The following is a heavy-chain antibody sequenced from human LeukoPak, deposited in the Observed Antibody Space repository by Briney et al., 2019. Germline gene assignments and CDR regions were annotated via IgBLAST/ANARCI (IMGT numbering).Heavy chain of an antibody. V-gene: IGHV3-23*01. J-gene: IGHJ4*02. CDR1: GFTFSSYA. CDR3: ARDLGRFSSSWYGGIDY. CDR2: ISGSGGST. Sequence: GGSLRLSCAASGFTFSSYAMSWVRQAPGKGLEWVSAISGSGGSTYYADSVKGRFTISRDNSKNTLYLQMNSLRAEDTAVYYCARDLGRFSSSWYGGIDYWGQGTLVTVSS. D-gene: IGHD6-13*01.